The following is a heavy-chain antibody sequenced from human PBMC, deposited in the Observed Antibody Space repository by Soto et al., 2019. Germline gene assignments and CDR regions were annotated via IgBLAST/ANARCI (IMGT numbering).Heavy chain of an antibody. J-gene: IGHJ4*02. Sequence: QVQLQESGPGLVKPSGTLSLTCAVSGGSISSSNWWSWVRQPPGKGLEWIGEIYHSGSTNYNPSLKSRVTISVDKTKNQFSLKLSSVTAADTAVYYCARIGVGATLGRAVGYWGQGTLVTVSS. D-gene: IGHD1-26*01. V-gene: IGHV4-4*02. CDR1: GGSISSSNW. CDR3: ARIGVGATLGRAVGY. CDR2: IYHSGST.